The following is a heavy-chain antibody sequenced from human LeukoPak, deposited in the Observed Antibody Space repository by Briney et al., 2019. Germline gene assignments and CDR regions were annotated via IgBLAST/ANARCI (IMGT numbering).Heavy chain of an antibody. V-gene: IGHV3-48*04. CDR2: ISSSSSTI. CDR3: ARGGDDYGDYEIYY. CDR1: GFTFSSYS. D-gene: IGHD4-17*01. J-gene: IGHJ4*02. Sequence: PGGSLRLSCAASGFTFSSYSMNWVRQAPGKGLEWVSYISSSSSTIYYADSVKDRFTISRDNAKNSLYLQMNSLRAEDTAVYYCARGGDDYGDYEIYYWGQGTLVTVSS.